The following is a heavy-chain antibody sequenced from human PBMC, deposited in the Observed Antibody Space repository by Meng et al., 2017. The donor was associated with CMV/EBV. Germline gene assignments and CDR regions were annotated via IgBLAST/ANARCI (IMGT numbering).Heavy chain of an antibody. V-gene: IGHV3-7*01. CDR3: ASITSGYCTNGVCVY. CDR2: IKQDGSEK. Sequence: GESLKISCAASGFTFSSYWMSWVRQAPGKGPEWVANIKQDGSEKYYVDSVKGRFTISRDNAKNSLYLQMNSLRAEDTAVYYCASITSGYCTNGVCVYWGQGTLVTVSS. D-gene: IGHD2-8*01. J-gene: IGHJ4*02. CDR1: GFTFSSYW.